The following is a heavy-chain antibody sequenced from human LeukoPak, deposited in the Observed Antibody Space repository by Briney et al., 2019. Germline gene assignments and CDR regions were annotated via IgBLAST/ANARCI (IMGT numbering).Heavy chain of an antibody. CDR1: GFTFSSYW. CDR2: IRSKTHGGTA. D-gene: IGHD4-23*01. Sequence: GGSLRLSCAASGFTFSSYWMSWVRQAPGKGLEWVGRIRSKTHGGTADYAAPVKGRFTISRDDSKNTLYLQMDSLHTDDTAVYYCTADYYGADSAGDYWGQGTLVTVSS. V-gene: IGHV3-15*01. CDR3: TADYYGADSAGDY. J-gene: IGHJ4*02.